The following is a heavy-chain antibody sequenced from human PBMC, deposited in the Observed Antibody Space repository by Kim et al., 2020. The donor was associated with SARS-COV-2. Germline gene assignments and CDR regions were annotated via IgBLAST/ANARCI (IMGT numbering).Heavy chain of an antibody. D-gene: IGHD6-19*01. Sequence: GGSLRLSCAASGFTFSSYGLNWVRQAPGKGLEWVSSISSSSTYIYYADSVKGRFTISRDNAKNSLYLQMNSLRAEDTAIYYCARDRRAPPYSSGWDYWGQGTLVTVSS. CDR3: ARDRRAPPYSSGWDY. V-gene: IGHV3-21*01. CDR1: GFTFSSYG. J-gene: IGHJ4*02. CDR2: ISSSSTYI.